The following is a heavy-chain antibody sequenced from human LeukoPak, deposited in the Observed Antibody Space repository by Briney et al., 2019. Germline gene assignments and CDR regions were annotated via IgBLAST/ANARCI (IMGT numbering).Heavy chain of an antibody. CDR1: GGSISSYY. J-gene: IGHJ4*02. Sequence: SETLSLTCTVSGGSISSYYWSWIRQPPGKGLEWIGYIYTSGSTNYNPSLKSRVTISVDTSKNQFSLKLSSVTAADTAVYYCAEQAETTGGGDLDYWGQGTLVTVSS. D-gene: IGHD4-17*01. CDR3: AEQAETTGGGDLDY. CDR2: IYTSGST. V-gene: IGHV4-4*09.